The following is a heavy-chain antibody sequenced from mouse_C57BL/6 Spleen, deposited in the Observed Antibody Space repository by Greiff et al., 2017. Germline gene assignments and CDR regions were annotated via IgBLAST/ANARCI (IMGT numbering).Heavy chain of an antibody. V-gene: IGHV14-2*01. CDR2: IDPEDGET. D-gene: IGHD1-1*01. J-gene: IGHJ2*01. CDR3: ARSTTGVPYLDY. Sequence: VQLQQSGAELVKPGASVKLSCTASGFNFKDYYMHWVKQRTGQGLEWIGRIDPEDGETKYDPKFKGKATLTADTSSNTAYLQLSSLTSEDTAVCYCARSTTGVPYLDYWGQGTTLTVSS. CDR1: GFNFKDYY.